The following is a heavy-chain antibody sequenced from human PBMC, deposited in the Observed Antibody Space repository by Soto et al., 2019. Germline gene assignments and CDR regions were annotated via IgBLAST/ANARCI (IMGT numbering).Heavy chain of an antibody. D-gene: IGHD2-15*01. CDR2: IIPIFGTA. CDR3: AREVVVAAKYFDY. Sequence: GASVKVSCKASGGTFSSYAISWVRQAPGQGLEWMGGIIPIFGTANYAQKFQGRVTITADESTSTAYMELSSLRSEDTAVYYCAREVVVAAKYFDYWGQGTLVTVSS. V-gene: IGHV1-69*13. CDR1: GGTFSSYA. J-gene: IGHJ4*02.